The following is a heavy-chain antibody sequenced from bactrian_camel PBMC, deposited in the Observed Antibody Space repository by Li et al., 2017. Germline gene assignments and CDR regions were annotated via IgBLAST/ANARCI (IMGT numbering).Heavy chain of an antibody. CDR2: IYTGGDST. CDR1: GYTYSRYC. Sequence: VQLVESGGGSVQAGGSLRLSCAASGYTYSRYCMGWFRQAPGTEREGVARIYTGGDSTYYADSVKGRFTISQDNAKNTLYLQMNSLKPEDTAMYYCAARPAAAWYDRRRCAEGGGDRDYKYWGQGTQVTV. CDR3: AARPAAAWYDRRRCAEGGGDRDYKY. V-gene: IGHV3S1*01. J-gene: IGHJ4*01. D-gene: IGHD2*01.